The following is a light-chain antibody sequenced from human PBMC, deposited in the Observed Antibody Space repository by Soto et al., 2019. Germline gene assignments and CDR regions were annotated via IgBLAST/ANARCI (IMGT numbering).Light chain of an antibody. V-gene: IGKV2-30*02. CDR1: QRLVHSDGNTY. Sequence: DVVVTQSPLSLPVTLGQAASISCRSRQRLVHSDGNTYLSWFKQRPGQSPRRLISEVSKRDSGVPDRFRGSGLGTDFTLHISSVEAEDVGVYYCMQGRHLAWTFGQGTKVDI. CDR2: EVS. CDR3: MQGRHLAWT. J-gene: IGKJ1*01.